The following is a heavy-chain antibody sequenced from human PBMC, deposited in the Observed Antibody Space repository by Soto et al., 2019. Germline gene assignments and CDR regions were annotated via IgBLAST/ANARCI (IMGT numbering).Heavy chain of an antibody. J-gene: IGHJ4*02. CDR3: ARGGYCSGGSCYYFDY. CDR2: TYYRSKWYN. V-gene: IGHV6-1*01. D-gene: IGHD2-15*01. Sequence: SQTLSLTCAISGDSVSSNSAAWNWIRQSPSRSLEWLGRTYYRSKWYNDYAVSVKSRITINPDTSKNQFSLQLNSVTPEDTAVYYCARGGYCSGGSCYYFDYWGQGTLVTVSS. CDR1: GDSVSSNSAA.